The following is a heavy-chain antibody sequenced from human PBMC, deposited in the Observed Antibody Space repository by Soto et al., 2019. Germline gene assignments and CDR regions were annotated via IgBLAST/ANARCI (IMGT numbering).Heavy chain of an antibody. CDR3: ATEGWLRFHYCCAMAD. J-gene: IGHJ6*02. D-gene: IGHD5-12*01. Sequence: QVQLVESGGGVVQPGRSLRLSCAASGFSFSAYSMHWVRQAPGKGLEWVALISHDGNNKYYADSVKGRFTISRDNSKNRLYLQMNSLTTEDTAVYSCATEGWLRFHYCCAMADWGQGTTVTVSS. CDR2: ISHDGNNK. CDR1: GFSFSAYS. V-gene: IGHV3-30*04.